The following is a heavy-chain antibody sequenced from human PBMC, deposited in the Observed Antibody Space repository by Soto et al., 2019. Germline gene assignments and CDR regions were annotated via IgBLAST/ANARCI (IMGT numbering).Heavy chain of an antibody. V-gene: IGHV4-59*08. CDR3: ARRLTYYDILTSSYYYYMDV. J-gene: IGHJ6*03. CDR2: IYYSGST. Sequence: QVQLQESAPGLVKPSETLSLTCTVSGGSISSYYWSWIRQPPGKGLEWIGYIYYSGSTNYNPSLKSRVTISVDTSKNQFSLKLSSVTAADTAVYYCARRLTYYDILTSSYYYYMDVWGKGTTVTVSS. D-gene: IGHD3-9*01. CDR1: GGSISSYY.